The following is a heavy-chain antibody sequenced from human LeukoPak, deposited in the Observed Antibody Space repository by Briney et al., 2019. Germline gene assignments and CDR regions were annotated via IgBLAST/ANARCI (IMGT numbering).Heavy chain of an antibody. J-gene: IGHJ6*03. CDR2: IIPIFGTV. CDR1: GGTINDYA. D-gene: IGHD1-1*01. CDR3: AAPPPGYSFSNHYYYMDV. Sequence: SVKVSCKPSGGTINDYAVYWVRQAPGQGLEWMARIIPIFGTVNYAQNFQDRLTISADKSTNTAHTELSSLRFDDTAIYYCAAPPPGYSFSNHYYYMDVWGKGTTVIVSS. V-gene: IGHV1-69*06.